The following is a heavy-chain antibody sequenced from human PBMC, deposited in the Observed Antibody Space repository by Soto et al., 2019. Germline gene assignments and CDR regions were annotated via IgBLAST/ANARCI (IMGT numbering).Heavy chain of an antibody. V-gene: IGHV4-39*01. Sequence: QLQLQESGPGLVKPSETLSLTCNVSGGSISSSSYYWGWIRQPPGKELEWIASIYYSGHTYYNPSLKSRVTISVDTSQNQFSLKLSSVTAADTAVYYCAMSLWFGNTPNWFDPWGQGTLVTVSS. J-gene: IGHJ5*02. CDR2: IYYSGHT. CDR3: AMSLWFGNTPNWFDP. CDR1: GGSISSSSYY. D-gene: IGHD3-10*01.